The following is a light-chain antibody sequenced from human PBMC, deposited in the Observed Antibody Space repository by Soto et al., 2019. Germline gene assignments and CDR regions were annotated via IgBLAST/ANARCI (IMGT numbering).Light chain of an antibody. Sequence: EIVLTQSPGTLSLSPGERATLSCRASQSVSSSYLAWYQQKPGQAPRLLIYGASSRATGIPDRFSGRGSGTDFTLTISSLEPAYLAVYYCQPDGSSPPWTFGQWTKVEIK. CDR1: QSVSSSY. J-gene: IGKJ1*01. CDR2: GAS. CDR3: QPDGSSPPWT. V-gene: IGKV3-20*01.